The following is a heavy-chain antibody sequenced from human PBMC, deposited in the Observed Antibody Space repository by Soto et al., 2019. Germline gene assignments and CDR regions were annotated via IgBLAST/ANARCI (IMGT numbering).Heavy chain of an antibody. V-gene: IGHV3-15*01. Sequence: GGSLRLSCAASGFTFSNAWMSWVRQAPGKGLEWVGRIKSKTDGGTTDYAAPVKGRFTISRDDSKNTLYLQMNSLKTEDTAVYYCTTDLYYGDYPDYWGQGTLVTVSS. CDR3: TTDLYYGDYPDY. J-gene: IGHJ4*02. D-gene: IGHD4-17*01. CDR2: IKSKTDGGTT. CDR1: GFTFSNAW.